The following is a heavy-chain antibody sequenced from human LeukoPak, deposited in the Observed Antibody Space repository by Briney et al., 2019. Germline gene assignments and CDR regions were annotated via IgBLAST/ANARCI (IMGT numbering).Heavy chain of an antibody. V-gene: IGHV3-30-3*01. CDR1: GFTFSSYA. J-gene: IGHJ4*02. D-gene: IGHD6-19*01. CDR3: ARDPDPVAGKEPSHFDY. CDR2: ISYDGSNK. Sequence: GGSLRLSCAASGFTFSSYAMHWVRQAPGKGLEWVAVISYDGSNKYYADSVKGRFTISRDNSKNTLYLQMNSLRAEDTAVYYCARDPDPVAGKEPSHFDYWGQGTLVTVSS.